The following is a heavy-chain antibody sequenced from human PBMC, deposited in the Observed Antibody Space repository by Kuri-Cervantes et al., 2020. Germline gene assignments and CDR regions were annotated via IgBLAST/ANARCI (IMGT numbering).Heavy chain of an antibody. CDR3: TRSNWNGGGAYDF. J-gene: IGHJ3*01. CDR2: IYSGGST. Sequence: LSLTCAASGFTVSSNYMSWVRQAPGKGLEWVSVIYSGGSTYYADSVKGRFTISRDNPKNSLYLQMNSLRAEDTAVYYCTRSNWNGGGAYDFWGQGTMVTVSS. CDR1: GFTVSSNY. D-gene: IGHD3-16*01. V-gene: IGHV3-53*01.